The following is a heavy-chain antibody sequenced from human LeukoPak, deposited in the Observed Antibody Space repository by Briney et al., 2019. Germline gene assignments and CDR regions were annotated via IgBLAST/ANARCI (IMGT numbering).Heavy chain of an antibody. CDR3: AKDEAAAGVVFDY. V-gene: IGHV3-66*01. D-gene: IGHD6-13*01. CDR2: IYSGGST. Sequence: PGGSLRLSCAASGFTVSSNYMSWVRQAPGKGLEWVSVIYSGGSTYYADSVKGRFTISRDNSKNTLYLQMNSLRAEDTAVYYCAKDEAAAGVVFDYWGQGTLVTVYS. CDR1: GFTVSSNY. J-gene: IGHJ4*02.